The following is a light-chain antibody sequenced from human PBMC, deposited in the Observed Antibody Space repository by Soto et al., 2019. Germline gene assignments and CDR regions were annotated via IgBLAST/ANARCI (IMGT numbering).Light chain of an antibody. CDR1: NSNIGAGSG. CDR2: ANT. J-gene: IGLJ2*01. V-gene: IGLV1-40*01. CDR3: QAFDSSLTGLI. Sequence: QSVLTQPPSVTGAPGQRVTISCTGNNSNIGAGSGVNWYQQFPDKAPKLLIYANTHRPSGVPDRFSGSTSATSASLAITGLHTQDEADYYCQAFDSSLTGLIFCGGTKLTVL.